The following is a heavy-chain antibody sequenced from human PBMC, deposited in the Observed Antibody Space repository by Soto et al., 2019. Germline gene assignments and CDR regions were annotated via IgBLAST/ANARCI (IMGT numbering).Heavy chain of an antibody. CDR1: GFSLSTSGVR. CDR3: AHSRWVYCSTTSCPYYFDY. D-gene: IGHD2-2*01. J-gene: IGHJ4*02. CDR2: IYWDDDK. Sequence: SGPTLVNPTQTLTLTGTFFGFSLSTSGVRVGWIRQPPGKALEWLALIYWDDDKRYSPSLKSRLTITKDTSKNQVVLTMTNMDPVDAATYYCAHSRWVYCSTTSCPYYFDYWGQGTLVTVSS. V-gene: IGHV2-5*02.